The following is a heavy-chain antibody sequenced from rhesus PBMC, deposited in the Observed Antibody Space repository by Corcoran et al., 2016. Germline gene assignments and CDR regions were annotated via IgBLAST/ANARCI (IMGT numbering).Heavy chain of an antibody. CDR1: GGSISSHY. CDR3: ARDEYTWNYFDY. V-gene: IGHV4-173*01. CDR2: ISGSGGSN. D-gene: IGHD1-1-1*01. J-gene: IGHJ4*01. Sequence: QLQLQESGPGLVQPSEPLSLTCAVSGGSISSHYWNWIRQPPGKGLEWIGRISGSGGSNDYNPSLKSRVTISTDTSKNQFSLKLSSVTAADTAVYYCARDEYTWNYFDYWGQGVLVTVSS.